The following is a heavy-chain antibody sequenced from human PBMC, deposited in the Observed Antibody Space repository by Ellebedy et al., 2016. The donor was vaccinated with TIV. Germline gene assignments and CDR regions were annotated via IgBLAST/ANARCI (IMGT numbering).Heavy chain of an antibody. CDR2: IKQDGSEK. J-gene: IGHJ3*02. Sequence: RGSLRLSCAASGFTSSSYWMSWVRQAPGKGLEWVANIKQDGSEKNYVDSVKGRFTISRDNAKNSLYLQMSSLRAEDTAVYYCARDNTNPRSAFDIWGQGTMVTVSS. CDR1: GFTSSSYW. V-gene: IGHV3-7*03. CDR3: ARDNTNPRSAFDI.